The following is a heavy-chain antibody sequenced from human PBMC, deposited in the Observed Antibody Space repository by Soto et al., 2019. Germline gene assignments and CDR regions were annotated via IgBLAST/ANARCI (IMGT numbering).Heavy chain of an antibody. CDR1: GYTFTSYG. J-gene: IGHJ5*02. CDR2: ISAYNGNT. CDR3: ARMGDHPSTVTTSEWFDP. V-gene: IGHV1-18*01. Sequence: ASVKVSCKASGYTFTSYGISWVRQAPGQGLEWMGWISAYNGNTNYAQKLQGRVTMTTDTSTSTAYMELRSLRSDDTAVYYCARMGDHPSTVTTSEWFDPWGQGTLVTVSS. D-gene: IGHD4-17*01.